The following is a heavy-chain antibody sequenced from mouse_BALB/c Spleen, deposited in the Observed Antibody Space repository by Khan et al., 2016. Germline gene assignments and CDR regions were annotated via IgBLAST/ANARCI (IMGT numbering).Heavy chain of an antibody. CDR3: ARGGSSYEGAMDY. V-gene: IGHV3-2*02. CDR1: GYSITSDYA. D-gene: IGHD1-1*01. J-gene: IGHJ4*01. CDR2: ITYSGST. Sequence: EVQLQESGPGLVKPSQSLSLTCTVSGYSITSDYAWNWIRQFPGNKLEWMGYITYSGSTSYNPSLKSRFSITRDTSKNQFFLQSNSVTTEDIATXYCARGGSSYEGAMDYWGQGTSVTVSS.